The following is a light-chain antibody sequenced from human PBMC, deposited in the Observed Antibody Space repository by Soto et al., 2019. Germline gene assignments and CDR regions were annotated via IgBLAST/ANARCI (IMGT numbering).Light chain of an antibody. CDR2: DAS. CDR1: QSVSSY. V-gene: IGKV3-11*01. CDR3: QQRSNWPT. Sequence: MVFTQTSAARRVWPEDRSTLSSRASQSVSSYLAWYQQKPGQAPRLLIYDASNRATGIPARFSGSGSGTDFTLTCSSREPEDFAVYYCQQRSNWPTLGQGTRLEIK. J-gene: IGKJ5*01.